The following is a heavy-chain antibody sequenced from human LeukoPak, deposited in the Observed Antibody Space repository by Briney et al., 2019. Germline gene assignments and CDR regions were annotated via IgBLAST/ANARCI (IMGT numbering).Heavy chain of an antibody. Sequence: ASVKVSCKASGGTFSSYAISWVRQAPGQGLEWMGGIIPIFGTANYAQKFQGRVTITTDESTSTAYMELSSLRSEDTAVYYCATGFTMVRGVIYYFDYWGQGTLVTVSS. D-gene: IGHD3-10*01. J-gene: IGHJ4*02. CDR1: GGTFSSYA. CDR2: IIPIFGTA. CDR3: ATGFTMVRGVIYYFDY. V-gene: IGHV1-69*05.